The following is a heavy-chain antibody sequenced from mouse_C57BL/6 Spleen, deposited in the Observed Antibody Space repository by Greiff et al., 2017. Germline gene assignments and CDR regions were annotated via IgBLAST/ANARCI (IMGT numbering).Heavy chain of an antibody. J-gene: IGHJ4*01. Sequence: QVQLQQPGTELVQPGASVKLSCKASGYTFTSYWMPWVKQRPGQGLEWIGNINPSTGGTNYNEKFKSKATLTVDKSSSTAYMQLSSLTSEDSAVXDCARESDYDVVPYARDYWGQGTSVTVSS. CDR3: ARESDYDVVPYARDY. D-gene: IGHD2-4*01. V-gene: IGHV1-53*01. CDR2: INPSTGGT. CDR1: GYTFTSYW.